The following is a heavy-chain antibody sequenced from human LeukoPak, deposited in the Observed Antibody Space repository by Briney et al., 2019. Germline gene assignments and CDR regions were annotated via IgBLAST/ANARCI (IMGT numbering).Heavy chain of an antibody. CDR1: GGSFSGYY. V-gene: IGHV4-34*01. D-gene: IGHD6-19*01. CDR3: ARGSSQAGSGWFRYYYYYMDV. Sequence: SETLSLTCAVYGGSFSGYYWSWIRQPPAKGLEWIGEINHNGSTNYNPSLKSRVTISVDTSKNQFSLKLSSVTAADTAVYYCARGSSQAGSGWFRYYYYYMDVWGKGTTVTVSS. CDR2: INHNGST. J-gene: IGHJ6*03.